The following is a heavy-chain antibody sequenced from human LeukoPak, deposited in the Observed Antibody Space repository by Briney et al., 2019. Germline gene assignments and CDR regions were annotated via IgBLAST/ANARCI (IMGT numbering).Heavy chain of an antibody. D-gene: IGHD6-19*01. V-gene: IGHV1-24*01. CDR3: ATDSMYSSGWYAIDY. Sequence: ASVKVSCKVSGYTLTELSMHWVRQAPGKGLEWMGGFDPEDGETIYAQKFQGRVTMTADTSTDTAYMELSSLRSEDTAVYYCATDSMYSSGWYAIDYWGQGTLVTVSS. CDR1: GYTLTELS. CDR2: FDPEDGET. J-gene: IGHJ4*02.